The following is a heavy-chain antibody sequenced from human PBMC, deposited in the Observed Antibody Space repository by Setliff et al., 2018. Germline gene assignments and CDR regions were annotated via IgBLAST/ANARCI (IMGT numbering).Heavy chain of an antibody. CDR1: DGSISSGDYY. V-gene: IGHV4-39*01. Sequence: PSETLSLTCTVSDGSISSGDYYWAWIRQPPGKGLEWIGSMYYGGSTSYHSPFRSRVTISVDTSKRQFSLRLPSVTAADTAVYFCARHGGPAGDAFDIWGQGTMVTVSS. J-gene: IGHJ3*02. D-gene: IGHD3-16*01. CDR2: MYYGGST. CDR3: ARHGGPAGDAFDI.